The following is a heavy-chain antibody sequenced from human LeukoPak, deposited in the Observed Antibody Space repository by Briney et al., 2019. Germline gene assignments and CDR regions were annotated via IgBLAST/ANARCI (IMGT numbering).Heavy chain of an antibody. V-gene: IGHV3-23*01. CDR3: AKSIVVVPAAMYGYYYGMDV. Sequence: GGSLRLSCAASGFTFSSYAMGWVRQAPGKGLEWVSAISGSGGSTYYADSVKGRFTISRDNSKNTLYLQMNSLRAEDTAVYYCAKSIVVVPAAMYGYYYGMDVWGQGTTVTVSS. J-gene: IGHJ6*02. CDR2: ISGSGGST. D-gene: IGHD2-2*01. CDR1: GFTFSSYA.